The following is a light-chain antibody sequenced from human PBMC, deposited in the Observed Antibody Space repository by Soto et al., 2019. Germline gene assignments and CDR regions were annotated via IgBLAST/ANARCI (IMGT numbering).Light chain of an antibody. V-gene: IGKV1-5*03. CDR2: KAS. CDR1: QSISSW. CDR3: QQYNSYST. Sequence: DIQMTQSPSTLSGSVGDRVTITCRASQSISSWLARYQQKPGKAPKLLIYKASSLESGVPSRFSGSGSGTEFTLTISSLQPDDFATYYCQQYNSYSTFGQGTKVDIK. J-gene: IGKJ1*01.